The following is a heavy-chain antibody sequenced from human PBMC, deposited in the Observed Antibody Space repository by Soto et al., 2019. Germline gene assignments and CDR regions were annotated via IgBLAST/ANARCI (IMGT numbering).Heavy chain of an antibody. J-gene: IGHJ2*01. CDR1: GFSLSTSGVG. CDR2: IYWDDDK. V-gene: IGHV2-5*02. Sequence: QITLKESGPTLVKPTQTLTLTCTFSGFSLSTSGVGVGWIRQPPGKALEWLALIYWDDDKRYSPSLKSRLTITKDTSQNQVVLTMTNMDPVDTATYYSAHRQSPYGDYEWYFDLWGRGTLVTVSS. CDR3: AHRQSPYGDYEWYFDL. D-gene: IGHD4-17*01.